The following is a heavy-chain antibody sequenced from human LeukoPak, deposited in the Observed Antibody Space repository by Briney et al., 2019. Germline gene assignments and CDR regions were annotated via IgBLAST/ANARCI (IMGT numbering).Heavy chain of an antibody. CDR3: VKEASKTFGIYTADY. CDR2: IPASGPKT. V-gene: IGHV3-23*01. D-gene: IGHD3-16*01. Sequence: PPGGSLRLSCAASGFTFSSSAMGWVRRAPQKGLEWVSAIPASGPKTYYTGSVRGRFTISRDNSKNTVYLQMQSLRAEDTAVYYCVKEASKTFGIYTADYWGQGTLVTVSS. CDR1: GFTFSSSA. J-gene: IGHJ4*02.